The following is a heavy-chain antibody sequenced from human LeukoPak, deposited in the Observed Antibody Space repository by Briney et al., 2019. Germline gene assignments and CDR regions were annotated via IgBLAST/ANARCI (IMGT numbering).Heavy chain of an antibody. Sequence: SVKVSCKASGYTFTSYAIIWVRQAPGQGLEWMGRIIPILGIANYAQKFQGRVTITADKSTSTAYMELSSLRSEDTAVYYCARDVVGASYSDYWGQGTLVTVSS. J-gene: IGHJ4*02. V-gene: IGHV1-69*04. CDR2: IIPILGIA. D-gene: IGHD1-26*01. CDR1: GYTFTSYA. CDR3: ARDVVGASYSDY.